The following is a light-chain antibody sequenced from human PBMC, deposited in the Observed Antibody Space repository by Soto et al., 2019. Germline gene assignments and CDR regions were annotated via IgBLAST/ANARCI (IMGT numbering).Light chain of an antibody. V-gene: IGKV3-20*01. CDR3: QQYGSSPRT. J-gene: IGKJ1*01. CDR2: DAS. CDR1: QTVRNNY. Sequence: MTETQPTPSVSPGDRATQYSSASQTVRNNYLAWYQQTPGQAPRLLIYDASSRATGIPDRFSGSGSGTDCTITISRLEPEDFAVYYCQQYGSSPRTFAQGTKVDIK.